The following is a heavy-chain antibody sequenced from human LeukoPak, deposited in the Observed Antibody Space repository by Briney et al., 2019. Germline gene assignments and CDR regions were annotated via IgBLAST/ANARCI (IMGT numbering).Heavy chain of an antibody. CDR3: ARLDWSNYSIDY. CDR1: GGSITSDY. V-gene: IGHV4-59*08. D-gene: IGHD3-3*01. Sequence: PSETLSLTCTVSGGSITSDYWSWIRQPPGKGLEWIGYINNSERTNYKPALNSRVTISLDTSKNQLSLKLNSVTAADTAVYCCARLDWSNYSIDYWGQGTLVTVSS. CDR2: INNSERT. J-gene: IGHJ4*02.